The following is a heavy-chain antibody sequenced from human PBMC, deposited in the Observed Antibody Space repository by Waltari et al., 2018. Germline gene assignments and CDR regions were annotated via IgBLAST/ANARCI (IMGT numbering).Heavy chain of an antibody. CDR2: IIPLLGTV. Sequence: QVQLVQSGAEVKKPGSSVKVSCKASGGTFSSYAISWVRQAPGQGLEWMGRIIPLLGTVNYAQKFQGTVTITAERSTGTAYMELSSLRSEDTALYYCARVQCNTTTCSFDYWGQGTLVTVSS. J-gene: IGHJ4*02. V-gene: IGHV1-69*04. CDR1: GGTFSSYA. CDR3: ARVQCNTTTCSFDY. D-gene: IGHD2-2*01.